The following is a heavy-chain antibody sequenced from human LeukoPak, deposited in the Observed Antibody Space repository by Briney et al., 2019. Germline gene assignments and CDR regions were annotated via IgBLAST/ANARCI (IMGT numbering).Heavy chain of an antibody. Sequence: GSLRLSCAASGFTFDDYAMHWVRQAPGKGLEWVGEINHSGSTNYNPSLKSRVTISVDTSKNQFSLKLSSVTAADTAVYYCARGEIVVVPAARYYYYYMDVWGKGTTVTVSS. CDR3: ARGEIVVVPAARYYYYYMDV. CDR1: GFTFDDYA. D-gene: IGHD2-2*01. V-gene: IGHV4-34*01. CDR2: INHSGST. J-gene: IGHJ6*03.